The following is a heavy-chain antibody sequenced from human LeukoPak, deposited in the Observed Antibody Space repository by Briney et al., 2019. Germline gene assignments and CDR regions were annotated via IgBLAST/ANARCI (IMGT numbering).Heavy chain of an antibody. D-gene: IGHD6-13*01. CDR3: ARLIAAAGKKGDLSFDY. J-gene: IGHJ4*02. CDR1: GFTFSSYS. CDR2: ISSSSSTI. Sequence: GGSLRLSCAASGFTFSSYSMNWVRQAPGKGLEWVSYISSSSSTIYYADSVKGRFTISRDNAKNSLYLQMNSLRAEDTAVYYCARLIAAAGKKGDLSFDYWGQGTLVTVSS. V-gene: IGHV3-48*01.